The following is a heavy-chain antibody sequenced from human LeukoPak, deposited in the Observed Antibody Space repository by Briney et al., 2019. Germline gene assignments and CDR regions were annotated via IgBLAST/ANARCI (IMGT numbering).Heavy chain of an antibody. CDR1: GYTFSKYW. D-gene: IGHD3-10*01. J-gene: IGHJ4*02. Sequence: GESLKISCKASGYTFSKYWIGWVRQMPGKGLEWMGIIYPGESDIRYSPSFQGQVTFSADKSISTAYLQWASLKASDTAMYYCAWDYRYYYDSGNLDYFDYWGQGTLVTVSS. V-gene: IGHV5-51*01. CDR3: AWDYRYYYDSGNLDYFDY. CDR2: IYPGESDI.